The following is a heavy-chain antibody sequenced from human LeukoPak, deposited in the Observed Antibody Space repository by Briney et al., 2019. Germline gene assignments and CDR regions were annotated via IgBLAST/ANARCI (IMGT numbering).Heavy chain of an antibody. J-gene: IGHJ4*02. CDR3: ARSHDHLWGNYPDY. V-gene: IGHV4-30-2*01. CDR2: IFHSGST. Sequence: PSETLSLTCAVTGGSVSGSGYAWNWFRQPPGKGLEWIAYIFHSGSTSSNPSLKSRVTISLDRSKNHFSLNLTSVTAADTAMYYCARSHDHLWGNYPDYWGQGTLVTVSS. D-gene: IGHD3-16*02. CDR1: GGSVSGSGYA.